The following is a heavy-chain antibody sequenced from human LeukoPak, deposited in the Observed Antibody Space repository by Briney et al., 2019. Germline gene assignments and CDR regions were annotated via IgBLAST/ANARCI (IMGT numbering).Heavy chain of an antibody. CDR2: INTDGSTT. V-gene: IGHV3-74*01. D-gene: IGHD4-17*01. CDR1: GFTFSRYR. Sequence: GGSLRLPCAASGFTFSRYRMHWLRQAPGKGLVWVSLINTDGSTTNYVDSVKGRFTISRDNAKNTLYLQMNSLGADDTAVYYCAREAYGDYGNDCWGQGALVSVFS. CDR3: AREAYGDYGNDC. J-gene: IGHJ4*02.